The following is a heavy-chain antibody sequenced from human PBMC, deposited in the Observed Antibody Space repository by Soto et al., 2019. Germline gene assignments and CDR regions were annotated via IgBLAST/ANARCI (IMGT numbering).Heavy chain of an antibody. J-gene: IGHJ3*02. CDR2: TRNKANSYTT. D-gene: IGHD6-19*01. Sequence: GGSLRLSCVASGFTFSDHYMDWVRQAPGKGLEWVGRTRNKANSYTTQYAASVKDRFTISRDGSKNSLYLQMNNLRTEDTAVYYCVRDVPNSGWYGVAFDIWGRGTTVTVSS. CDR1: GFTFSDHY. V-gene: IGHV3-72*01. CDR3: VRDVPNSGWYGVAFDI.